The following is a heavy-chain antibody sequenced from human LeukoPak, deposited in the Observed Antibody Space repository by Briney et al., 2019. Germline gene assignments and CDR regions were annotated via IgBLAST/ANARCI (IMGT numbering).Heavy chain of an antibody. D-gene: IGHD5-18*01. V-gene: IGHV4-59*08. CDR3: ARVARGYSYGYGG. CDR1: GGSISSYY. Sequence: SETLSLTCSVSGGSISSYYWSWIRQSPGKGLEWIGAIYSNGDTFHNPSLKSRVTISVESSKNQFSLKLSSVTAADTAVYYCARVARGYSYGYGGWGQGTLVTVSS. CDR2: IYSNGDT. J-gene: IGHJ4*02.